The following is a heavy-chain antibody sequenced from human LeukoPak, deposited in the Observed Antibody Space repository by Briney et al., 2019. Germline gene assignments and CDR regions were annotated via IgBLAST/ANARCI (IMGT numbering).Heavy chain of an antibody. CDR1: GFTFSSYS. J-gene: IGHJ4*02. CDR2: ISSSSSYI. CDR3: ARDYRGDTAMVIGY. Sequence: GGSLRLSCAASGFTFSSYSMNWVRQAPGKGLEWVLSISSSSSYIYYADPVKGRFTISRDNAKNSLYLQMNSLRAEDTAVYYCARDYRGDTAMVIGYWGQGTLVTVSS. D-gene: IGHD5-18*01. V-gene: IGHV3-21*04.